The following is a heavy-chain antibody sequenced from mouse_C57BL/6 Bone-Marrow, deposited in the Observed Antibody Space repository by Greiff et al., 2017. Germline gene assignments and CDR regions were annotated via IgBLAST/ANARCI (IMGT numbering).Heavy chain of an antibody. V-gene: IGHV2-2*01. J-gene: IGHJ4*01. D-gene: IGHD1-1*01. Sequence: VHLVESGPGLVQPSQSLSITCTVSGFSLTSYGVHWVRQSPGKGLEWLGVIWSGGSTDYNAAFISRLSISKDNSKSQVFFKMNSLQADDTAIYYCARNRNSSDYYAMDYWGQGTSVTVSS. CDR2: IWSGGST. CDR3: ARNRNSSDYYAMDY. CDR1: GFSLTSYG.